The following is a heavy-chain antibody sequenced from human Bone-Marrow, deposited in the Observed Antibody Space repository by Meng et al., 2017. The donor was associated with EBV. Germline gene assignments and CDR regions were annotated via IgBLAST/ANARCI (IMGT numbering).Heavy chain of an antibody. V-gene: IGHV1-69*06. CDR2: IIPIFGTA. CDR1: GGTFSSYA. Sequence: QGQLEQSGAEVKKPGSSVKVSCKASGGTFSSYAISWVRQAPGQGLEWMGGIIPIFGTANYAQKFQGRVTITADKSTSTAYMELSSLRSEDTAVHYCARDTHDYGDLTFFDYWGQGTLVTVSS. D-gene: IGHD4-17*01. J-gene: IGHJ4*02. CDR3: ARDTHDYGDLTFFDY.